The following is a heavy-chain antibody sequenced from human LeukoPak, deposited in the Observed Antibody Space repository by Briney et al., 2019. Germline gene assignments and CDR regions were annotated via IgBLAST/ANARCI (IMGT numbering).Heavy chain of an antibody. V-gene: IGHV4-38-2*02. CDR1: GYSISGTYY. J-gene: IGHJ3*02. CDR3: ARVRSGGVGAFDI. Sequence: SETLSLTCSVSGYSISGTYYWGWIRQPPGKGLEWIGTIFHTGNTYYNPSLKSGVTISVDTSKNQFSLKLSSVTAADTAVYYCARVRSGGVGAFDIWGQGTMVTVSS. D-gene: IGHD6-19*01. CDR2: IFHTGNT.